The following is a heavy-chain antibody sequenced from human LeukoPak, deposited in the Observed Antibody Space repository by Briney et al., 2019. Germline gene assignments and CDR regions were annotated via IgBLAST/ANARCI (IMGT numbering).Heavy chain of an antibody. V-gene: IGHV4-59*08. CDR2: IYYSGST. Sequence: SETLSLTCTVSGGSISSYYWSWIRQPPGKGLEWIGYIYYSGSTNYNPSLKSRVTISVDKSKNQFSLKLSSVTAADTAVYYCXRHPTGGTXFDPWGQGTLVTVSS. D-gene: IGHD1-14*01. CDR1: GGSISSYY. CDR3: XRHPTGGTXFDP. J-gene: IGHJ5*02.